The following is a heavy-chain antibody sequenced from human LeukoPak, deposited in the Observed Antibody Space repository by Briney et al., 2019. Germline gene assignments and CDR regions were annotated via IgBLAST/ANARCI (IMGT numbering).Heavy chain of an antibody. D-gene: IGHD1-26*01. CDR2: IFGDGSRT. CDR1: GIPFSNYW. J-gene: IGHJ3*02. CDR3: ARDFGRPGATNAFDI. V-gene: IGHV3-74*01. Sequence: QPGGSLRLSCAASGIPFSNYWMHWVRQAPGQGVVWVSLIFGDGSRTNYADSVKGRFTISRDNAKNTLYLQMNSLRAEDTAVYYCARDFGRPGATNAFDIWGQGAVVTVSS.